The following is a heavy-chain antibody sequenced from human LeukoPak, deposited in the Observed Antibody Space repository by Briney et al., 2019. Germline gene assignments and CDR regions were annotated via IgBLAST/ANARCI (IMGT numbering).Heavy chain of an antibody. Sequence: SETLSLTCIDSGYSISSGYYWGWIRQPPGKGLESIGTIYHSGSTYYNPSLKSRVTMSVDTSKNQFSLKLSSVTAADTAVYYCARVSAEGYYYMDVWGKGITVTVSS. CDR1: GYSISSGYY. J-gene: IGHJ6*03. CDR3: ARVSAEGYYYMDV. CDR2: IYHSGST. V-gene: IGHV4-38-2*02.